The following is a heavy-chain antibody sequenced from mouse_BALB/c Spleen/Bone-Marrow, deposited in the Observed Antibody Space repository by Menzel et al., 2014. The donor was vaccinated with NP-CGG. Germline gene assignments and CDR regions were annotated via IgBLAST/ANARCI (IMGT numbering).Heavy chain of an antibody. D-gene: IGHD4-1*01. Sequence: DVHLVESGGGLVQPGGSRKLSCAASGFTFSSFGMHRVRQAPEKGLEWVAYISSGSSPISYADTVKGRFTISRDNPKNSLFLQMTSLRSEDTAMYYCTRGGNWEDFDYWGQGTTPTVSS. V-gene: IGHV5-17*02. CDR3: TRGGNWEDFDY. CDR2: ISSGSSPI. J-gene: IGHJ2*01. CDR1: GFTFSSFG.